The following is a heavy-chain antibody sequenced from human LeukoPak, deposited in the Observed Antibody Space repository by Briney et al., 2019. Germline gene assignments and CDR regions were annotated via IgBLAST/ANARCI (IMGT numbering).Heavy chain of an antibody. V-gene: IGHV1-69*04. J-gene: IGHJ4*02. D-gene: IGHD3-10*01. CDR1: GGTFSSYA. CDR3: ARDSGRAYYFDY. Sequence: ASVKVSCKASGGTFSSYAISWVRQAPGQGLEWTGRIIPILGIANYAQKFQGRVTITADKSTSTAYMELSSLRSEDTAVYYCARDSGRAYYFDYWGQGTLVTVSS. CDR2: IIPILGIA.